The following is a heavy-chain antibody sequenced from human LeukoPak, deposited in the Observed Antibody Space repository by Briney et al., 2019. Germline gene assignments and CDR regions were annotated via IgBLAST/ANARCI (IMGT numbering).Heavy chain of an antibody. V-gene: IGHV1-18*01. J-gene: IGHJ4*02. CDR1: GYAFTRYG. CDR2: ISANNGDT. Sequence: ASVKVSCTASGYAFTRYGISWVRQAPGQGLEWMGWISANNGDTDYAQSLQGRVTLTTDTSTNTAYMELRSLRSDDTAVYYCARDIAITNFDYWGQGTLVTVSS. CDR3: ARDIAITNFDY. D-gene: IGHD1-20*01.